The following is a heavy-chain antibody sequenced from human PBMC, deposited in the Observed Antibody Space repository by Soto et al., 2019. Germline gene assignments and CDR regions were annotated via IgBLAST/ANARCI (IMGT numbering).Heavy chain of an antibody. CDR2: IIPIFGTA. V-gene: IGHV1-69*12. D-gene: IGHD7-27*01. Sequence: QVQLVQSGAEVKKPGSSVKVSCKASGGTFSSYAISWVRQAPGQGLEWMGGIIPIFGTADYAQKFQGRGTITADEPTSTAYMELSSLRSEDTAVYYCASQLTGDYYYYGMDVWSQGTTVTVSS. CDR1: GGTFSSYA. CDR3: ASQLTGDYYYYGMDV. J-gene: IGHJ6*02.